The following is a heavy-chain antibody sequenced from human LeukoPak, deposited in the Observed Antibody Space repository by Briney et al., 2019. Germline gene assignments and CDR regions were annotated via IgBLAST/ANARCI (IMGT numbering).Heavy chain of an antibody. CDR1: GGSSSRSSYY. CDR3: ARTHFDSLGWFDP. Sequence: SETLSLTCTVSGGSSSRSSYYWGWIRQPPGKGLEWIGSIYYSGSTYYNPSLKSRVTISVDTSKNQFSLKLSSVTAADTALYFCARTHFDSLGWFDPWGQGIQVIVSS. CDR2: IYYSGST. V-gene: IGHV4-39*07. J-gene: IGHJ5*02. D-gene: IGHD3-9*01.